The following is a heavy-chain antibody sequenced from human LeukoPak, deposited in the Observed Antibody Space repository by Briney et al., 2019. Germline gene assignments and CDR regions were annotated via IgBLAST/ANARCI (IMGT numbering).Heavy chain of an antibody. CDR3: ARGSGSGWYQDY. Sequence: SETLSLTCTVSGGSISSYYWSWIRQPPGKGLEWIGYIYYSGSTNYNPSLKSRVTISVDTSKNQFSLKLSSVTAADTAVYYCARGSGSGWYQDYWGQGTLVTVSS. CDR1: GGSISSYY. CDR2: IYYSGST. D-gene: IGHD6-19*01. V-gene: IGHV4-59*01. J-gene: IGHJ4*02.